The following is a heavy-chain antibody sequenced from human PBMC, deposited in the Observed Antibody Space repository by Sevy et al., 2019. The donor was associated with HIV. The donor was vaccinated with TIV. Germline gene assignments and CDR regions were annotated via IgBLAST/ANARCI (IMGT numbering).Heavy chain of an antibody. CDR3: AREGPVAGTSSAFDI. CDR1: GFTVSSNY. Sequence: GGSLRLSCAASGFTVSSNYMSWVRQAPGKGLEWVSVIYSGGSTYYADSVKGRFTISRDNSKNTLYLQMNSRRAEDTAVYYCAREGPVAGTSSAFDIWGQGTMVTVSS. J-gene: IGHJ3*02. D-gene: IGHD6-19*01. V-gene: IGHV3-53*01. CDR2: IYSGGST.